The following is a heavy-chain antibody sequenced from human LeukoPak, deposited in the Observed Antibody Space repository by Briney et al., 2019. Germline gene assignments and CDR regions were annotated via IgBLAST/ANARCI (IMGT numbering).Heavy chain of an antibody. Sequence: ASVKVSCKASGGTFSSYAISWVRQAPGQGLEWMGGIIPIFGTANYAQKLQGRVTITADGSTSTAYMELSSLRSEDTAVYYCARAHSTNDAFDIWGQGTMVTVSS. J-gene: IGHJ3*02. CDR3: ARAHSTNDAFDI. V-gene: IGHV1-69*13. CDR1: GGTFSSYA. CDR2: IIPIFGTA.